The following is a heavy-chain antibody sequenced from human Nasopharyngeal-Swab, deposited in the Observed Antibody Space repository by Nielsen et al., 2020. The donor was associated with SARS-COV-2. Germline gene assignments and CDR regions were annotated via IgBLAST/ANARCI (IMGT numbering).Heavy chain of an antibody. CDR3: ARDAPAHYGAFY. CDR2: ISHDGRGN. V-gene: IGHV3-30*04. Sequence: GESLKISCAASGFTFSSYPMHWVRQAPGKGLEWVAVISHDGRGNVYADSVTGRFTISRDNSTLYLQMDSLRAEDTAAYYCARDAPAHYGAFYWGRGTLVTVSS. D-gene: IGHD4-17*01. CDR1: GFTFSSYP. J-gene: IGHJ4*02.